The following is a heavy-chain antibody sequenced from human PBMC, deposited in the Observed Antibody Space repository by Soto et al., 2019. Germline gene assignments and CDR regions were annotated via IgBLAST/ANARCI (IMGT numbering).Heavy chain of an antibody. CDR2: IIPIFGTA. D-gene: IGHD6-6*01. J-gene: IGHJ6*02. Sequence: SVKVSCKASGGTFSSYAISWVRQAPGQGLEWMGGIIPIFGTANYAQKFQGRVTITADESTSTAYMELSSLRSEDTAVYYCARKGIAARPPSYYYYGMDVWGQGTTVTSP. V-gene: IGHV1-69*13. CDR1: GGTFSSYA. CDR3: ARKGIAARPPSYYYYGMDV.